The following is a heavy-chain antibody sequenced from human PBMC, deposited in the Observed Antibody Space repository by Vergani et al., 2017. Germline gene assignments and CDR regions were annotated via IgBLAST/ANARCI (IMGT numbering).Heavy chain of an antibody. J-gene: IGHJ4*02. CDR3: SRPHGDILPPGPRRLDY. CDR2: IHYSENT. Sequence: QVQPQESGPGLVKSSETLSLTCSVSFYFIRNLYCNWIRQPPGKGLEWIGSIHYSENTNYNPSLKTRVTISVDTSKNQFSLTLTSVTAADTAVYYCSRPHGDILPPGPRRLDYWGQGTLVTVSS. V-gene: IGHV4-59*11. CDR1: FYFIRNLY.